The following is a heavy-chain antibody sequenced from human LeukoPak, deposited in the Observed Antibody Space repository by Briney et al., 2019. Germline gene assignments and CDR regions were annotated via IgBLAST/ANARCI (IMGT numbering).Heavy chain of an antibody. J-gene: IGHJ6*02. Sequence: GASVKVSCKASGFTFTSFSVHWLRQAPGQRLEWMGWINAVNGHTKSSQKFQGRVTITRDTSANTAYMELSSLKSEDTAVYFCASGPSCYDCYSYGMDVWGQGTTDTVSS. V-gene: IGHV1-3*01. D-gene: IGHD2-2*01. CDR2: INAVNGHT. CDR1: GFTFTSFS. CDR3: ASGPSCYDCYSYGMDV.